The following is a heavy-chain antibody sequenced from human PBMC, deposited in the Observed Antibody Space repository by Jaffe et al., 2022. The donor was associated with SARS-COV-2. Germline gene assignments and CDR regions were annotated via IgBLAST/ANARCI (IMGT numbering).Heavy chain of an antibody. CDR3: AKVGNPQQDYYYLYMDV. D-gene: IGHD1-1*01. CDR1: GFTFSDHY. CDR2: ISSSGTII. Sequence: QVQLVESGGDLVKPGGSLRLSCAASGFTFSDHYMSWIRQAPGKGLEWVSYISSSGTIIYYADSVKGRFTISRDNAKKSLYLQMNNLRAEDSALYYCAKVGNPQQDYYYLYMDVWGKGTTVTVSS. J-gene: IGHJ6*03. V-gene: IGHV3-11*01.